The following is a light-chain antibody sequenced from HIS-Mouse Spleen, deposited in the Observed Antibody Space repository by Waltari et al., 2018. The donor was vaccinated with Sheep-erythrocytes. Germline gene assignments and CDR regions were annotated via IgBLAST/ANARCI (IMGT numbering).Light chain of an antibody. V-gene: IGKV3-15*01. CDR3: QQYNNWPSWT. CDR2: GAS. Sequence: EIVMTQSPATLSVSPGERATLSCRASQGVSSNLAWYQQKPGKAPRLLIYGASTRATGIPARFSGSGSGTEFTITISSMQSEDFAVYYCQQYNNWPSWTFGQGTKVEIK. J-gene: IGKJ1*01. CDR1: QGVSSN.